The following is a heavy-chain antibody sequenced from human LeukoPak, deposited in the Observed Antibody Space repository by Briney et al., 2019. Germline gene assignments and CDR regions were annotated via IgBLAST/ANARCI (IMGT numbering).Heavy chain of an antibody. V-gene: IGHV4-34*01. CDR1: GGSVCGYY. Sequence: SETLSLTCAVYGGSVCGYYWSWIRQPPGKGLEWMGEINHSGSTNYNPSLKSRVIITVATSKNAFSLMRSPVTAADTAVYYCARRYSSGSYFDYWGQGTLVTVSS. D-gene: IGHD2-15*01. J-gene: IGHJ4*02. CDR2: INHSGST. CDR3: ARRYSSGSYFDY.